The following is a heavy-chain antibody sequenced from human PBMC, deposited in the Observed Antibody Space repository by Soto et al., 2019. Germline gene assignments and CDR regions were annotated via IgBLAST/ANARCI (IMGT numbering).Heavy chain of an antibody. V-gene: IGHV1-69*02. CDR3: SIGSWSAETFDV. CDR1: GGTFNTYT. J-gene: IGHJ3*01. CDR2: IIPMLTVT. D-gene: IGHD2-2*01. Sequence: QVHLIQSGAEVKKPGSSVKVSCKAAGGTFNTYTLFWVRQAPGHGLEWMGRIIPMLTVTNSAQKFQGRLTLTADKSTSTVFMELTSLRSDATAVYYCSIGSWSAETFDVWGQGTMVTVSS.